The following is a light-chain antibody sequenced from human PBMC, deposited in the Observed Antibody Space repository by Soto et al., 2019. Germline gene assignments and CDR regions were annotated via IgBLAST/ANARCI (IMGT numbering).Light chain of an antibody. CDR1: QSVSSY. V-gene: IGKV3-11*01. CDR3: QQRSNLPLT. CDR2: DAS. Sequence: EIVLTQSPATLSLSPGERATLSCRASQSVSSYLAWYQQKPGQAPRLLIYDASNRATGIPARFSGSGSWTDFSLTISSLEPEDFAVYYCQQRSNLPLTFVGGTKVEIK. J-gene: IGKJ4*01.